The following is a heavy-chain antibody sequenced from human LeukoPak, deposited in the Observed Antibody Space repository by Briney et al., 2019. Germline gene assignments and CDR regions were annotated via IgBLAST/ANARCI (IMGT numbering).Heavy chain of an antibody. CDR3: AKDFSSSSWIRFDY. D-gene: IGHD6-13*01. CDR2: ISGSGFST. Sequence: GGSLRLFCAASGFTVSSNEMSWGPQTPAMGPHVFSAISGSGFSTFYADSVKGRFTISRDNSKSTLYLHMHSLSADDTALYYCAKDFSSSSWIRFDYWGQGALVTVSS. CDR1: GFTVSSNE. J-gene: IGHJ4*02. V-gene: IGHV3-23*01.